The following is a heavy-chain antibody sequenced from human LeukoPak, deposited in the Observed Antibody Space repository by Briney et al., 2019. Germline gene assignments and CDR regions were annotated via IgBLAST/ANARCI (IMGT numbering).Heavy chain of an antibody. CDR3: ARLTKGRYFDYIFAF. V-gene: IGHV4-39*01. CDR2: VYYTGST. CDR1: GASVSDSLSY. Sequence: PSETLSLTCTVSGASVSDSLSYWGWVRQPPGKGLEWVANVYYTGSTYYNPSLRSRVTMSVDTSKNQFSLKMTSVTAADTAVHYCARLTKGRYFDYIFAFWGQGILVTVSS. D-gene: IGHD3-9*01. J-gene: IGHJ4*02.